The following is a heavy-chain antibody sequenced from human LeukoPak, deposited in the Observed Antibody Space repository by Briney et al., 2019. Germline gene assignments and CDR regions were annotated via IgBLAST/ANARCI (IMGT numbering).Heavy chain of an antibody. CDR1: GFMFSSNW. V-gene: IGHV3-7*03. J-gene: IGHJ4*02. CDR2: IKEDGTET. Sequence: GGSLRLSCAASGFMFSSNWMSWVRLAPGKGLEWVANIKEDGTETYYVDSVKGRFTISRDNAKNSLYLQMNSLRVEDTAVYYCARALVGASMASDYWGQGTLVTVSS. CDR3: ARALVGASMASDY. D-gene: IGHD4/OR15-4a*01.